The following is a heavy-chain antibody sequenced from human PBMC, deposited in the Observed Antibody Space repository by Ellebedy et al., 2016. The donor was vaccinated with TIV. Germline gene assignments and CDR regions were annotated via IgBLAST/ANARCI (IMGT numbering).Heavy chain of an antibody. CDR1: GFTFSSYY. V-gene: IGHV3-74*01. CDR3: ARGTIDWKGVDY. D-gene: IGHD3-9*01. CDR2: IRGDGSYT. Sequence: PGGSLRLSCEASGFTFSSYYMHWVRQAPGMGLVWVSHIRGDGSYTNYAGSVKGRFTTSRDNAKNTLYLQLDSLRAEDTAIYYCARGTIDWKGVDYWGQGTLVTVSS. J-gene: IGHJ4*02.